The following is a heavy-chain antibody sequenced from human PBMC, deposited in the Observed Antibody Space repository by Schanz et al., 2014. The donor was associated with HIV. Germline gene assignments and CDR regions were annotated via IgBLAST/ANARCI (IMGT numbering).Heavy chain of an antibody. J-gene: IGHJ4*02. D-gene: IGHD6-13*01. CDR2: INSEGSST. V-gene: IGHV3-74*03. CDR3: AKVDAAHKHIGAAGD. Sequence: EVQLVEFGGGLVQPGGSLRLSCEASGFTFSSYWMHWVRQVPGKGLVWVSRINSEGSSTTYEYADSVKGRFTISRDNVRNTLYLQMNSLRAEDTAVYYCAKVDAAHKHIGAAGDWGQGTLVTVSS. CDR1: GFTFSSYW.